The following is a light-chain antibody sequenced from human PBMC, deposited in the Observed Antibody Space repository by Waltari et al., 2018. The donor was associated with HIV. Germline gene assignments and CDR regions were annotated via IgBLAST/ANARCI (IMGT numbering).Light chain of an antibody. CDR2: RNN. V-gene: IGLV10-54*04. J-gene: IGLJ3*02. Sequence: QAGLTQPPAVSQALGQTATLSCPGGDDDVGNEGAAWLQQDQGLPPKPLSYRNNKRASGISHKFSAARAGNTVFLTIAGLQPEDEADYYCSAWDGRLSAWVFGGGTKLTVL. CDR3: SAWDGRLSAWV. CDR1: DDDVGNEG.